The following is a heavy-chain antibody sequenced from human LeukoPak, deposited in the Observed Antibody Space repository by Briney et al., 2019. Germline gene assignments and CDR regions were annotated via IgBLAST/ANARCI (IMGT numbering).Heavy chain of an antibody. CDR3: AKGRRDGYNYGGYYFDY. J-gene: IGHJ4*02. CDR2: IRYDGSNK. Sequence: GGSLRLSCAASGFTFSSYGMHWVRQAPGKGLEWVAFIRYDGSNKYYADSVKGRFTISRDNSKNTLYLQMNSLRAEDTAVYYCAKGRRDGYNYGGYYFDYWGQGTLVTVSS. CDR1: GFTFSSYG. D-gene: IGHD5-24*01. V-gene: IGHV3-30*02.